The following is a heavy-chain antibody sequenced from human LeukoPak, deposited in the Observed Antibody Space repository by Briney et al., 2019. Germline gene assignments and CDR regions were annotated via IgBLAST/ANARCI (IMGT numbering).Heavy chain of an antibody. CDR1: GFTFSSYG. CDR3: AKDSQQQLLPSDY. CDR2: ISYGGSNK. Sequence: GGSLRLSCAASGFTFSSYGMHWVRQAPGKGLEWVAVISYGGSNKYYADSVKGRFTISRDNSKNTLYLQMNSLRAEDTAVYYCAKDSQQQLLPSDYWGQGTLFTVSS. J-gene: IGHJ4*02. D-gene: IGHD6-13*01. V-gene: IGHV3-30*18.